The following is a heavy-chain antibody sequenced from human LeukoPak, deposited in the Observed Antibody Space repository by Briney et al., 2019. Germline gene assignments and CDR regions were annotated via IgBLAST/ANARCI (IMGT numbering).Heavy chain of an antibody. J-gene: IGHJ5*02. V-gene: IGHV3-7*03. Sequence: GGSLRLSCEVSGFTFSSHWMSWLRQTPGKGLEWVADINQDGSEKYYLDSVKGRFIISRDNAKNSLCLQMNSLTAEDMAVYYCAGKWTWGQGTLVTVSS. D-gene: IGHD1-26*01. CDR1: GFTFSSHW. CDR2: INQDGSEK. CDR3: AGKWT.